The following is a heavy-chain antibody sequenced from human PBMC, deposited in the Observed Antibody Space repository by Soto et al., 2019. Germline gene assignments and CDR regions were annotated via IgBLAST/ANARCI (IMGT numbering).Heavy chain of an antibody. V-gene: IGHV4-31*03. J-gene: IGHJ4*02. D-gene: IGHD3-9*01. Sequence: SETLSLTCTVSGASISSGNYYWNWVRQYPGKGLEWVGYIYHRGTTYYNPSLKSRLSISLDTSKNQFSLKVSSVTAADKAVYYCERAYFDYLWLYDYWGQGTLVTVSS. CDR2: IYHRGTT. CDR1: GASISSGNYY. CDR3: ERAYFDYLWLYDY.